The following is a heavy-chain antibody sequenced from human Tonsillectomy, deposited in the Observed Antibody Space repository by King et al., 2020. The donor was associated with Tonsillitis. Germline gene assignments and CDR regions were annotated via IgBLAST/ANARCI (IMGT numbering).Heavy chain of an antibody. CDR1: GFTFSSYS. CDR3: ARETSPVLYSSGWDYFDY. CDR2: ISSSSSTI. V-gene: IGHV3-48*02. D-gene: IGHD6-19*01. Sequence: VQLVESGGGLVQPGGSLRLSCAASGFTFSSYSMNWVRQAPGKGLEWVSYISSSSSTIYYADSVKGRFTISRDKAKNSLYLQMNSLRDEDTAVYYCARETSPVLYSSGWDYFDYWGQGTLVTVSS. J-gene: IGHJ4*02.